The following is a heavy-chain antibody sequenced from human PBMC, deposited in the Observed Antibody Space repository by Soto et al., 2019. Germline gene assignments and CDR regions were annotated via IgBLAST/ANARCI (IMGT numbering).Heavy chain of an antibody. CDR3: AKDFCSSSSCYGFYYYFYGMDA. CDR2: ISYDGNNK. Sequence: GGSLRLSCAASGFSFTTYGMDWVRQAPGKXLEWVAFISYDGNNKFYADSVKGRFTISRDNSKSTLYLQMNRLRTEDSTVYYCAKDFCSSSSCYGFYYYFYGMDAWGQGTTVTVSS. D-gene: IGHD2-2*01. V-gene: IGHV3-30*18. J-gene: IGHJ6*02. CDR1: GFSFTTYG.